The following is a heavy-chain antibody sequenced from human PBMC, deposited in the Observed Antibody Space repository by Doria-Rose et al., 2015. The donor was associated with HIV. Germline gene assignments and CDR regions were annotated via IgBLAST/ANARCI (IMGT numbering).Heavy chain of an antibody. V-gene: IGHV1-2*04. J-gene: IGHJ4*02. Sequence: TDYYIHWVRQAPGQGLEWMGWINPRSGGTDLAQKFQGWVTLTRDTSIRVTYMELSRLKYDDTAVYYCARGLRGDYGDYWGQGTLVTVSS. CDR1: TDYY. CDR2: INPRSGGT. CDR3: ARGLRGDYGDY. D-gene: IGHD3-10*01.